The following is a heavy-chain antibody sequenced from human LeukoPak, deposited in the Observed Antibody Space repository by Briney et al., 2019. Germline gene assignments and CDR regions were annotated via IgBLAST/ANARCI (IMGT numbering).Heavy chain of an antibody. CDR1: GFTFSDYW. Sequence: GGSLRLSCVASGFTFSDYWMRWVRQAPGKGLEWVSVIYSGGSTYYADSVKGRFTISRDNSKNTVYLQMNSLRAEDTAVYYCVRVHDYGDYPYYFDSWGQGTLVTVSS. D-gene: IGHD4-17*01. CDR2: IYSGGST. CDR3: VRVHDYGDYPYYFDS. J-gene: IGHJ4*02. V-gene: IGHV3-66*01.